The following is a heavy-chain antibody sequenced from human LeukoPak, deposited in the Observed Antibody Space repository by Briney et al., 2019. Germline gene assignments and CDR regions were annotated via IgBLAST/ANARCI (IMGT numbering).Heavy chain of an antibody. D-gene: IGHD2-21*02. Sequence: SETLSLTCAVYGGSFSGYYWSWIRQPPGKWLEWIGEINHSGSTNYNPSLKSRVTISVDTSKNQFSLKLSSVTAADTAVYYCARHGVVVTAIFSYWGQGTLVTVSS. V-gene: IGHV4-34*01. CDR3: ARHGVVVTAIFSY. CDR1: GGSFSGYY. CDR2: INHSGST. J-gene: IGHJ4*02.